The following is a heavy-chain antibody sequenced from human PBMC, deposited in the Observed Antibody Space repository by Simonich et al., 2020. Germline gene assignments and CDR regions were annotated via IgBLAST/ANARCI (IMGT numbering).Heavy chain of an antibody. CDR1: GGSFSGYY. CDR3: ASPGGTAARDAFDI. CDR2: INHSGST. V-gene: IGHV4-34*01. Sequence: QVQLQQWGAGLLKPSETLSLTCAVYGGSFSGYYWSWIRQPPGKGLEWIGEINHSGSTNYNPSLKSRVPISVDTSKNQFSLKLSSVTAADTAVYYCASPGGTAARDAFDIWGQGTMVTVSS. D-gene: IGHD6-6*01. J-gene: IGHJ3*02.